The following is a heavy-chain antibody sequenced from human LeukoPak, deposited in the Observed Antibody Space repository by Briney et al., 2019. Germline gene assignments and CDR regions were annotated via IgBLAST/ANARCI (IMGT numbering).Heavy chain of an antibody. CDR1: GGSISSYY. J-gene: IGHJ4*02. D-gene: IGHD3-3*01. CDR3: ARVFWSGYYPHFDY. Sequence: PSETLSLTCTVSGGSISSYYWSWIRQPPGKGLEWIGYIYYSGSTNYNPSLKSRVTISVDTSKNQFSLKLSPVTAADTAVYYCARVFWSGYYPHFDYWGQGTLVTVSS. V-gene: IGHV4-59*01. CDR2: IYYSGST.